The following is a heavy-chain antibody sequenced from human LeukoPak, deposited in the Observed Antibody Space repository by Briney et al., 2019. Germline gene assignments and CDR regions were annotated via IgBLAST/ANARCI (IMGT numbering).Heavy chain of an antibody. D-gene: IGHD3-3*01. CDR2: FDPEDGET. CDR1: GYTLTELS. CDR3: ALTRGWSGLSNFDY. J-gene: IGHJ4*02. Sequence: ASVKVSCKFSGYTLTELSMHWVRQAPGKGLEWMGGFDPEDGETIYAQKFQGRVTMTEDTSTDTAYMELSSLRSEDTAVYYCALTRGWSGLSNFDYWGQGTLVTVSS. V-gene: IGHV1-24*01.